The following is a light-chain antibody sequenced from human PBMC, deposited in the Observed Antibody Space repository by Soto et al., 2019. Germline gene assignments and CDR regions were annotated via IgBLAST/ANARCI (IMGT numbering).Light chain of an antibody. CDR2: DTS. Sequence: EIVLTQSPATLSLFPGERATLSCRASQSVGGSLAWYQQKPGQAPRLLLYDTSSRATGIPARFSGCGSGTDFTLTISSLEPEDFAVYYCQQRSNWITFGQGTRLEIE. V-gene: IGKV3-11*01. CDR1: QSVGGS. J-gene: IGKJ5*01. CDR3: QQRSNWIT.